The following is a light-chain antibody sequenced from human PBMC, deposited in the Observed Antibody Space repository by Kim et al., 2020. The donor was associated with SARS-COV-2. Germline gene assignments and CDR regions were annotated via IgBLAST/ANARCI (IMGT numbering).Light chain of an antibody. CDR1: QSVSSY. CDR3: QQHNSWPRT. Sequence: VSPGESATLSCRASQSVSSYLAWYQQKPGQAPRVLIYDASTRFTGIPARFSGSGSGTEFTLTISSLEPEDFAVYYCQQHNSWPRTFGQGTKVDIK. V-gene: IGKV3-11*01. CDR2: DAS. J-gene: IGKJ1*01.